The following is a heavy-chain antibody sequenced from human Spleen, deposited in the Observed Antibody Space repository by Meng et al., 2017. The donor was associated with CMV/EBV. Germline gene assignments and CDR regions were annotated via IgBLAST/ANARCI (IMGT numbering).Heavy chain of an antibody. D-gene: IGHD6-13*01. V-gene: IGHV4-39*07. CDR1: GGSISSSSYY. Sequence: GSLRLSCTVSGGSISSSSYYWGWIRQPPGKGLEWIGSIYYSGSTYYNPSLKSRVTMSVDTSKNQFSLKLSSVTAADTAVYYCIRDIAGGGRYNWFDPWGQGTLVTVSS. J-gene: IGHJ5*02. CDR2: IYYSGST. CDR3: IRDIAGGGRYNWFDP.